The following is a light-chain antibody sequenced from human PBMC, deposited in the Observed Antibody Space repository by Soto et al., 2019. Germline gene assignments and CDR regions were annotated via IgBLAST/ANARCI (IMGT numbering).Light chain of an antibody. J-gene: IGLJ1*01. Sequence: QSALTQPASVSGSPGQSISISCTGTNSDIGNHNLDSWYQLHAGKAPKLMIYDVTKRPSGVSNRFSGSKSGNTASLTISGLQAEDEADYYCCSYAGSSTLYVFGTGTKVTVL. V-gene: IGLV2-23*02. CDR3: CSYAGSSTLYV. CDR1: NSDIGNHNL. CDR2: DVT.